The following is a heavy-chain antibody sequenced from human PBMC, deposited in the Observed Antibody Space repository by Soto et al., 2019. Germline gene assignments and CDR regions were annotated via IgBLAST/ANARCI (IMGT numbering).Heavy chain of an antibody. CDR3: GKGGGGLELRD. J-gene: IGHJ4*02. CDR2: VSGSGAII. Sequence: EVQLLESGGGLVQPGGSLRLSCAASGLTFSNYYMNWVRQAPGKGLEWVSVVSGSGAIIYYADSVKGRFTITRDNSKNLVYLQTNSPRAGGVAVYYWGKGGGGLELRDWGQGTLVTVSS. CDR1: GLTFSNYY. V-gene: IGHV3-23*01. D-gene: IGHD1-7*01.